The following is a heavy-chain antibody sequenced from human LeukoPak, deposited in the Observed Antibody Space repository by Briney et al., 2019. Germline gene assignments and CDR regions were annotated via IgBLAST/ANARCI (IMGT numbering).Heavy chain of an antibody. CDR2: IWYDGSNK. CDR1: GFTFSSYG. CDR3: ASLLGYCSSTSCPSYYYYGMDV. V-gene: IGHV3-33*01. J-gene: IGHJ6*02. D-gene: IGHD2-2*01. Sequence: PGGSLRLSCAASGFTFSSYGMHWVRQAPGKGLEWVAAIWYDGSNKYYADSVKGRFTISRDNSKNTLYLQMNSLRAEDTAVYYCASLLGYCSSTSCPSYYYYGMDVWGQGTTVTVSS.